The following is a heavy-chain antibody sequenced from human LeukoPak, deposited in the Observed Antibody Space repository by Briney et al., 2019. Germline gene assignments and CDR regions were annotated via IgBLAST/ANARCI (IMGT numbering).Heavy chain of an antibody. Sequence: ASVTVSCKASGYTFTGYYMHWVRQAPGQGLEWLGIINPSGGSTSYAQKFQGRVTMTRDMSTSTVYMELSSLRSEDTAVYYCASGSGWYYFDYWGQGTLVTVSS. D-gene: IGHD6-19*01. CDR1: GYTFTGYY. CDR3: ASGSGWYYFDY. J-gene: IGHJ4*02. CDR2: INPSGGST. V-gene: IGHV1-46*01.